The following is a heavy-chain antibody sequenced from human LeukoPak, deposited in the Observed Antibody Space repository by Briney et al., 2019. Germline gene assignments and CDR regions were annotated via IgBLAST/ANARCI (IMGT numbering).Heavy chain of an antibody. J-gene: IGHJ4*02. CDR1: GFAFSNYG. CDR3: SWGGSGYYAY. Sequence: GGSLRLSCAASGFAFSNYGMNWVRQAPGKGLEWVSVISGSGDSTYYVDSVKGRFTISRDNSKNTLYLQVNSLRAEDAAVYYCSWGGSGYYAYWGQGTLVTVSS. D-gene: IGHD3-3*01. CDR2: ISGSGDST. V-gene: IGHV3-23*01.